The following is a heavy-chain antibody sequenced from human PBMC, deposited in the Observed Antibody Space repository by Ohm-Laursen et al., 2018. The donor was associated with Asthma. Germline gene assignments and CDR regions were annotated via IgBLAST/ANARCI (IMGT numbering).Heavy chain of an antibody. D-gene: IGHD3-3*01. CDR1: GFTFSDYA. J-gene: IGHJ4*02. CDR3: ARDVMEWYLPAFDF. Sequence: SLRLSCAASGFTFSDYAMHWVRQAPGKGLEYVSSIFSNGGYSHYADSVKGRFIISRDNSKNTLYLQMNSLRPDDTAVYYCARDVMEWYLPAFDFWGQGTLVTVSS. CDR2: IFSNGGYS. V-gene: IGHV3-64*02.